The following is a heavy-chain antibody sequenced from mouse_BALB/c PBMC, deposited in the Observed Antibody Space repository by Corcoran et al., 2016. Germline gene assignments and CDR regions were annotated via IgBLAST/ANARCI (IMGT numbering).Heavy chain of an antibody. V-gene: IGHV14-3*02. Sequence: EVQLQQSGAELVKPGASVKLSCTASGFNIKDTYMHWVKQRPEQGLEWIGRIDPANGNTKYDPKFQGKATITADTSSNTAYLQLSSLTSEDTAVYYCARFMTTAMVACGGQGTLVTVSA. CDR2: IDPANGNT. J-gene: IGHJ3*01. D-gene: IGHD1-2*01. CDR3: ARFMTTAMVAC. CDR1: GFNIKDTY.